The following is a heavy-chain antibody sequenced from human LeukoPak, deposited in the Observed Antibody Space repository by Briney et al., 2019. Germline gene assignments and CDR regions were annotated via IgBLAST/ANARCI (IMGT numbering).Heavy chain of an antibody. J-gene: IGHJ4*02. CDR1: GGSISSYY. CDR3: ASSGWSRAAFDY. Sequence: SETLSLTCTVSGGSISSYYWSWIRQPPGKGLEWIGYIYYSGSTNYNPSLKSRVTISVDTSKNQFSLKLSSVTAADTAVYYCASSGWSRAAFDYWGQGTLVTVSS. V-gene: IGHV4-59*12. CDR2: IYYSGST. D-gene: IGHD6-19*01.